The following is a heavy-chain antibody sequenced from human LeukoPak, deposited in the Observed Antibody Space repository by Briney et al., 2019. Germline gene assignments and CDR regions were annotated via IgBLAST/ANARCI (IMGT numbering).Heavy chain of an antibody. Sequence: GGSLRLSCSASGFTFSTYWMHWVRQAPGKGLVWVSRINSDGSITNYADSVKGRFTISRDNAKKTLYLQMNSLRAEDTAVYYCVGFNYGDYPGDYWGREPWSPSPQ. CDR1: GFTFSTYW. J-gene: IGHJ4*02. CDR3: VGFNYGDYPGDY. V-gene: IGHV3-74*01. D-gene: IGHD4-17*01. CDR2: INSDGSIT.